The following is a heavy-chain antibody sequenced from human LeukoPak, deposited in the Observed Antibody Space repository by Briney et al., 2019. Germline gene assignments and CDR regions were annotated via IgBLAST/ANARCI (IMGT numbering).Heavy chain of an antibody. CDR3: AIRPYSSGWLDYYYYMDV. CDR1: GGTFSSYA. J-gene: IGHJ6*03. CDR2: IIPIFGTA. V-gene: IGHV1-69*05. Sequence: PGASVKVSCKASGGTFSSYAISWVRQAPGQGLEWMGGIIPIFGTANYAQKFQGRVTITTDESTSTAYMELSSLRSGDTAVYYCAIRPYSSGWLDYYYYMDVWGKGTTVTVSS. D-gene: IGHD6-19*01.